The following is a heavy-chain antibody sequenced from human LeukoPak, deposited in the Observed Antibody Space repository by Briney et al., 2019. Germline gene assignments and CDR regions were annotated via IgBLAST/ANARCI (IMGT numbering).Heavy chain of an antibody. CDR1: GFTFSNYG. CDR2: ISSSSSYI. J-gene: IGHJ4*02. Sequence: GGSLRLSCAASGFTFSNYGMNWVRQAPGKGLEWVSSISSSSSYIYYADSVKGRFTISRDNAKNSLYLQMNSLRAEDTAVYYCARAHTDFLDYWGQGTLVTVSS. V-gene: IGHV3-21*01. D-gene: IGHD3/OR15-3a*01. CDR3: ARAHTDFLDY.